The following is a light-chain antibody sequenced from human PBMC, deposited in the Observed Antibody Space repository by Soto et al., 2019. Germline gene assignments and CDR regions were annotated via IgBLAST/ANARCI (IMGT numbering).Light chain of an antibody. CDR3: QQYDTFSHT. CDR2: KAS. V-gene: IGKV1-5*03. CDR1: QNINNW. Sequence: DIQMTQSPSTLSASVGDTVTITCRASQNINNWLAWYQQKPGKAPKLLIYKASSLESGVPSKFNGSGYGTEFTLTISGLQPDDFATYYCQQYDTFSHTFGQGTKLEIK. J-gene: IGKJ2*01.